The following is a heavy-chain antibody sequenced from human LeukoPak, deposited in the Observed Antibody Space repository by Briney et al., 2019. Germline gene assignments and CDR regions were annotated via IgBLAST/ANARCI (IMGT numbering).Heavy chain of an antibody. D-gene: IGHD2-8*01. CDR3: ARLAFCTNAVCFSNYYYSMDV. CDR1: GYSFTSYW. J-gene: IGHJ6*03. V-gene: IGHV5-51*01. CDR2: IYPDDSDT. Sequence: GESLKISCKGSGYSFTSYWIGWVRQMPGKGLEWMGIIYPDDSDTKYSPSFQGQVTISADESTSTAYLQWSSLKASDTAMYYCARLAFCTNAVCFSNYYYSMDVWGRGTTVTVSS.